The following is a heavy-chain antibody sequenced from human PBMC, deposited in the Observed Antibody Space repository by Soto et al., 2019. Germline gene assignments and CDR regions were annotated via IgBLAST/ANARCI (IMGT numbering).Heavy chain of an antibody. D-gene: IGHD3-9*01. CDR3: ARAPYYDILTGPRGFDP. CDR1: GFTFSSYG. V-gene: IGHV3-33*01. Sequence: PGGSLRLSCAASGFTFSSYGMHWVRQAPGKGLEWVAVIWYDGSNKYYADSVKGRFTISRDNSKNTLYLQMNSLRAEDTAVYYCARAPYYDILTGPRGFDPWGQGTLVTVSS. CDR2: IWYDGSNK. J-gene: IGHJ5*02.